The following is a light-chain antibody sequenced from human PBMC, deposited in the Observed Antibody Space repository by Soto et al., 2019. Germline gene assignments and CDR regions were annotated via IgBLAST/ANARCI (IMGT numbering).Light chain of an antibody. CDR2: DAS. CDR3: QQRYSWPRA. Sequence: EIVLTQSPATLSLSPGERATLSRRASQSITSYLAWYQQKPGQAPRLLIYDASNRATGVPARFSGSGSGTDFTLTISSLEPEDFAFYYCQQRYSWPRAFGGGTKVEIK. J-gene: IGKJ4*01. V-gene: IGKV3-11*01. CDR1: QSITSY.